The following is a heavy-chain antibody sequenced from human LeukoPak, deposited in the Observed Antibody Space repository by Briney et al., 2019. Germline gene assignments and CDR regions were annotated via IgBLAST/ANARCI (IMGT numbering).Heavy chain of an antibody. CDR1: GYTLTELS. V-gene: IGHV1-24*01. CDR3: ARARSYYDSSGYIWVDAFDI. CDR2: FDPEDGET. D-gene: IGHD3-22*01. Sequence: ASVKVSCKVSGYTLTELSMHWVRQAPGKGLEWMGGFDPEDGETIYAQKFQGRVTMTEDTSTDTAYMELSSLRSEDTAVYYCARARSYYDSSGYIWVDAFDIWGQGTMVTVSS. J-gene: IGHJ3*02.